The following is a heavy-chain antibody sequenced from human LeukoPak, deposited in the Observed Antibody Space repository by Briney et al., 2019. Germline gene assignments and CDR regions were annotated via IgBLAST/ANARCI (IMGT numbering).Heavy chain of an antibody. D-gene: IGHD2-2*01. J-gene: IGHJ4*02. V-gene: IGHV3-23*01. CDR2: IRERNPSP. CDR3: AKVGTGYCTSTSCPLIDY. Sequence: PGGSLRLSCAASGFSLSGEAITWVRQAPGRGLEWVSSIRERNPSPTYADSVKGRFTLSRDNSRSTLFLQMNNLRVEDTAVYYCAKVGTGYCTSTSCPLIDYWGQGTLVTVSS. CDR1: GFSLSGEA.